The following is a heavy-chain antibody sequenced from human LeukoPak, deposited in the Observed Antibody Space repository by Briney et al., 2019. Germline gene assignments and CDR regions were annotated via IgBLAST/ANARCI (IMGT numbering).Heavy chain of an antibody. CDR3: ASPTYSGYDLEAFDI. V-gene: IGHV1-24*01. D-gene: IGHD5-12*01. Sequence: ASVKVSCKVSGYTLTELSMHWVRQAPGKGLEWMGGFDPEDGETIYAQKFQGRVTMTEDTSTDTAYMELSSLRSEDTAVYYCASPTYSGYDLEAFDIWGQGTMVTVSS. J-gene: IGHJ3*02. CDR2: FDPEDGET. CDR1: GYTLTELS.